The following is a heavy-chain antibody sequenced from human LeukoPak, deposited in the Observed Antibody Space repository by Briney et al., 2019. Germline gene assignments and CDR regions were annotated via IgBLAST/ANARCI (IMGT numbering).Heavy chain of an antibody. CDR2: VSGTGGRT. J-gene: IGHJ4*02. Sequence: GGSLRLSCAASGFTFSTYAMSWVRQAPGKGLEWVSVVSGTGGRTYYADSVKGRFTISRDNSKNTVYLQMDSLRAEDTAVYYCAREPGTDYRKYYFDYWGQGTLVTVSS. D-gene: IGHD3/OR15-3a*01. V-gene: IGHV3-23*01. CDR3: AREPGTDYRKYYFDY. CDR1: GFTFSTYA.